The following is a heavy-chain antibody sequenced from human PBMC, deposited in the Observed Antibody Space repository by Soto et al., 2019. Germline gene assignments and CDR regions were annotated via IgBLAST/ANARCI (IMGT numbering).Heavy chain of an antibody. CDR3: VRGSGSYYPTFDS. CDR2: VRLKANSSTT. D-gene: IGHD1-26*01. CDR1: GFTFSDHY. Sequence: ELQLVESGGGLVQPGGSLRLSCAASGFTFSDHYMDWVRQAPGKGLEWVCRVRLKANSSTTEYAASVSGRFTISRDDSKNSLYLQMNSLKTEDTAVYYCVRGSGSYYPTFDSWGQGTLVTVSS. J-gene: IGHJ4*02. V-gene: IGHV3-72*01.